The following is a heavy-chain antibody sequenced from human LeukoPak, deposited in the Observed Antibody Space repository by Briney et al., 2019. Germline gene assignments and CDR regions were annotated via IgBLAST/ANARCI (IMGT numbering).Heavy chain of an antibody. V-gene: IGHV3-7*01. J-gene: IGHJ6*03. CDR3: AKGAFRDQVQGYYYMDV. Sequence: PGGSLRLSCAASGFTFSSYWMSWVRQAPGKGLEWVANIKQDGSEKYYVDSVKGRFIISRDNAKNSLYLQMNSLRAEDTAVYYCAKGAFRDQVQGYYYMDVWDKGTTVTVSS. CDR1: GFTFSSYW. CDR2: IKQDGSEK. D-gene: IGHD3-10*01.